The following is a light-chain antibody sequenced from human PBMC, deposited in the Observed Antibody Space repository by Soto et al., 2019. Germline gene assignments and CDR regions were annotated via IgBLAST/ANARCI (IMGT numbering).Light chain of an antibody. CDR1: RDVGSD. CDR2: DAS. CDR3: QQVNVYPST. Sequence: QMTQSPSSLSASVGEKIIITCRASRDVGSDVSWYQQKPGKAPNLLIYDASTLHSGVPSRFSGGGSGTDFTLTISSLQPEDFATYYCQQVNVYPSTFGGGTKVDIK. V-gene: IGKV1-17*01. J-gene: IGKJ4*01.